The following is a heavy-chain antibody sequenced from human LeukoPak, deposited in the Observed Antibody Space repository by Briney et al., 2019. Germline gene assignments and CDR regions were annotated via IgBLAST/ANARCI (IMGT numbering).Heavy chain of an antibody. V-gene: IGHV1-18*01. J-gene: IGHJ5*02. CDR1: GYTFNSYG. D-gene: IGHD2-2*02. CDR2: INPYNGNT. Sequence: GASVKVSCKASGYTFNSYGISWVRQAPGQGLAWMGWINPYNGNTKYAQNLQGRVTMTTDTSTSTAYMELRSLRSDDTAVYYCARRGLTNEDTYCNSTGCYIASGDWFDPWGQGTLVTVSS. CDR3: ARRGLTNEDTYCNSTGCYIASGDWFDP.